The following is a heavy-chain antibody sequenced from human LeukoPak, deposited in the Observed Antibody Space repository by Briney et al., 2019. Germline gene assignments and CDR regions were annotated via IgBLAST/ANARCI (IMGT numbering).Heavy chain of an antibody. D-gene: IGHD3-10*01. Sequence: PGGSLRLSCAASGFTFSSYSMNWVRQAPGKGLEWVSSISSSSSYIYYADSVKGRFTISRDNAKNSLYLQMNSLRAEDTAVYYCARGLWFGEFFDAFDIWGQGTVVTVSS. CDR1: GFTFSSYS. CDR3: ARGLWFGEFFDAFDI. V-gene: IGHV3-21*01. CDR2: ISSSSSYI. J-gene: IGHJ3*02.